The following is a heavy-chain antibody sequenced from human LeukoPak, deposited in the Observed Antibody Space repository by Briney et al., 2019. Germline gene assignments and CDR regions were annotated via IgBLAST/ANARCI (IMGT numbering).Heavy chain of an antibody. V-gene: IGHV4-59*12. CDR3: ARESHEGFDY. Sequence: SETLSLTCTVSGGSISSYYWSWIRQPPGKGLEWIGYIYYSGSTNYNPSLKSRVTISVDRSKNQFSLKLSSVTAADTAVYYCARESHEGFDYWGQGTLVTVSS. CDR1: GGSISSYY. J-gene: IGHJ4*02. CDR2: IYYSGST.